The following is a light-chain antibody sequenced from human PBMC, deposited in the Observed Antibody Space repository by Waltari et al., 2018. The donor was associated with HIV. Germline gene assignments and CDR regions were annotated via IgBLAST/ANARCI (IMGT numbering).Light chain of an antibody. J-gene: IGKJ1*01. CDR1: QGISTW. CDR2: AAS. V-gene: IGKV1-12*01. Sequence: DIQMTQSPASVSASVGDRVTITCRASQGISTWLVWYQQKPGKAPDLLIFAASSLQPGVPSKSTGSGSGTDFTLTISSLQPEDFATYYCQQADRFPWTFGQGTKVEIK. CDR3: QQADRFPWT.